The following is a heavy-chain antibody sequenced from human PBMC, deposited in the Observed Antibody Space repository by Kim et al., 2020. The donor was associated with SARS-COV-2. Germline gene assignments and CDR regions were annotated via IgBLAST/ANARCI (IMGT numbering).Heavy chain of an antibody. J-gene: IGHJ4*02. CDR3: ARVMAQGSSGYYRRALDY. V-gene: IGHV1-46*01. D-gene: IGHD3-22*01. CDR2: INPSGGST. CDR1: GYTFTSYY. Sequence: ASVKVSCKASGYTFTSYYMHWVRQAPGQGLEWMGIINPSGGSTSYAQKFQGRVTMTRDTSTSTVYMELSSLRSEDTAVYYCARVMAQGSSGYYRRALDYWGQGTLVTVSS.